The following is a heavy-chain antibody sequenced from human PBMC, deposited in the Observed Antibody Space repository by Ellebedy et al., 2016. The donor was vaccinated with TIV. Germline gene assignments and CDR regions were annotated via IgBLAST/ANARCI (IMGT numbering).Heavy chain of an antibody. CDR2: ISSSSSTI. CDR1: GFTFSSYS. J-gene: IGHJ6*02. Sequence: GESLKISXAASGFTFSSYSMNWVRQAPGKGLEWVSYISSSSSTIYYADSVKGRFTISRDNAKNSLYLQMNSLRDEDTAVYYCARERYSSSWYGPDYYYYGMDVWGQGTTVTVSS. V-gene: IGHV3-48*02. CDR3: ARERYSSSWYGPDYYYYGMDV. D-gene: IGHD6-13*01.